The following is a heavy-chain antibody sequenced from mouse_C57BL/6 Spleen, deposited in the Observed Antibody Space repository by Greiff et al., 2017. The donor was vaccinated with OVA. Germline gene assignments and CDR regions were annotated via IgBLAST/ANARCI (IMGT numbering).Heavy chain of an antibody. J-gene: IGHJ2*01. CDR2: IYPGSGST. CDR3: ARITTVVAPYFDY. CDR1: GYTFTSYW. D-gene: IGHD1-1*01. Sequence: QVQLKQPGAELVKPGASVKMSCKASGYTFTSYWITWVKQRPGQGLEWIGDIYPGSGSTNYNEKFKSKATLTVDTSSSTAYMQLSSLTSEDSAVYYCARITTVVAPYFDYWGQGTTLTVSS. V-gene: IGHV1-55*01.